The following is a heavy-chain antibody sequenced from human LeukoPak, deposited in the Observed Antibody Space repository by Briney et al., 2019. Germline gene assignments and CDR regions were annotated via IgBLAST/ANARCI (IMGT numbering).Heavy chain of an antibody. J-gene: IGHJ5*02. CDR3: ARLPNSGADLTWFDP. CDR2: IYPYDSHT. D-gene: IGHD3-10*01. V-gene: IGHV5-51*01. Sequence: GESLKISCKASGYRFTYYWIAWVRPMPGKGLEWMGIIYPYDSHTRYSPSLQGQVTISADKSISTAYLQWSSLKASDTAMYYCARLPNSGADLTWFDPWGQGTLVTVSS. CDR1: GYRFTYYW.